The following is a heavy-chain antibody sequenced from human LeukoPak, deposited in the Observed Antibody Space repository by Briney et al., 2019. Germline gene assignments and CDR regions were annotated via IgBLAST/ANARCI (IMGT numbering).Heavy chain of an antibody. D-gene: IGHD2-2*01. J-gene: IGHJ4*02. CDR1: KFTSGHSFTNYW. CDR3: SAILYH. V-gene: IGHV3-7*01. Sequence: GGSLRLSCVASKFTSGHSFTNYWMSWVRQAPGKGLEWVANINQDGSETYYVDSVKGRFTMSRDNAKKSVSLQMNSLRADDTAIYYCSAILYHWGQGTLVTVSS. CDR2: INQDGSET.